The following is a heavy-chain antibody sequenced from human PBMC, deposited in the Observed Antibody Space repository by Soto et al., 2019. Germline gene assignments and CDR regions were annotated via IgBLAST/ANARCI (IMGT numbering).Heavy chain of an antibody. J-gene: IGHJ4*01. CDR2: IYYTGTT. CDR1: NSPISDFY. CDR3: ARLGGYYQAFDS. D-gene: IGHD3-22*01. V-gene: IGHV4-59*08. Sequence: SETLSLTCNVSNSPISDFYWSWFRQPPGQGLEWVGYIYYTGTTTYNPSLRSRVDISIDASKSQFSLDLRSVTAADTAVYYCARLGGYYQAFDSWGHGALVNVS.